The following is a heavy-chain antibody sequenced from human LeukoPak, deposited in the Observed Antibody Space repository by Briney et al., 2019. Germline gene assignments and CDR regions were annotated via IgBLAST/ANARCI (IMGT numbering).Heavy chain of an antibody. D-gene: IGHD3-3*01. J-gene: IGHJ4*02. CDR3: ARARDRDDGSQN. CDR1: GYTFTGYY. CDR2: INPNSGGT. Sequence: ASVKVSCKASGYTFTGYYMHWVRQAPGQGLEWMGWINPNSGGTNYAQKFQGRVTMTRDTSISTAYMELSRLRSDDTAVYYCARARDRDDGSQNWGQGTLVTVSS. V-gene: IGHV1-2*02.